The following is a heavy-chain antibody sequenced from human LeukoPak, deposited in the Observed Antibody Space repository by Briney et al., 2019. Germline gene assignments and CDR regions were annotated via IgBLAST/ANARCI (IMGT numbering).Heavy chain of an antibody. D-gene: IGHD1-14*01. CDR2: ISAYNGNT. Sequence: EASVKVSCKASGYTFTSYGISWVRQAPGQGLEWMGWISAYNGNTNYAQKLQGRVTMTTDTSTSTAYMELRSLRSDDTAVYYCARAGISDVTTDFDYWGQGTLVTVSS. J-gene: IGHJ4*02. CDR3: ARAGISDVTTDFDY. CDR1: GYTFTSYG. V-gene: IGHV1-18*01.